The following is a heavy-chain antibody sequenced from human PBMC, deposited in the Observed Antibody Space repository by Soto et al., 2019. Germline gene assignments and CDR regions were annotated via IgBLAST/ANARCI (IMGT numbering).Heavy chain of an antibody. Sequence: SLVKVSFKAFGCTFSSYAISWVRQAPGQGLEWMGGIIPIFGTANYAQKFQGRVTITADESTSTAYMELSSLRSEDTAVYYCAREPLPTYYDFWSGHKAARNWFDPWGQGTLVTVSS. CDR3: AREPLPTYYDFWSGHKAARNWFDP. J-gene: IGHJ5*02. CDR1: GCTFSSYA. D-gene: IGHD3-3*01. V-gene: IGHV1-69*13. CDR2: IIPIFGTA.